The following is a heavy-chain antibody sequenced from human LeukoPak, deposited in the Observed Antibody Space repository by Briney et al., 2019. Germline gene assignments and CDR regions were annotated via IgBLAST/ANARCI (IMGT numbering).Heavy chain of an antibody. CDR1: GFTFSSYA. J-gene: IGHJ4*02. Sequence: GGSLRLSCAASGFTFSSYAMNWVRQAPGKGLEWVSVISSSGSSSYYADSVRGRFSISRDKSKNSLYLQMNSLKTEDTAVYYCTADDCSGGSCSGDYWGQGTLVTVSS. CDR3: TADDCSGGSCSGDY. V-gene: IGHV3-23*01. CDR2: ISSSGSSS. D-gene: IGHD2-15*01.